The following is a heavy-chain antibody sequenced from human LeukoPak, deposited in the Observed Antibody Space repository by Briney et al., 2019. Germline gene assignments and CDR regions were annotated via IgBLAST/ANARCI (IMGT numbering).Heavy chain of an antibody. CDR3: ARLPSNWNFDY. D-gene: IGHD1-20*01. J-gene: IGHJ4*02. Sequence: GESLKISCKASGYTFTRSWIGWVRQMPGKGLESMGIIYPGDSDTRYSPSFQGQVTISADKSINTAYLQWTSLKASDTAMYYCARLPSNWNFDYWGQGTLVTVSP. V-gene: IGHV5-51*01. CDR1: GYTFTRSW. CDR2: IYPGDSDT.